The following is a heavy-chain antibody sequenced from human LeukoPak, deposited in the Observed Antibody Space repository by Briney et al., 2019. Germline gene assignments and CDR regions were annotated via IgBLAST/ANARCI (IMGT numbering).Heavy chain of an antibody. D-gene: IGHD2-2*02. Sequence: PGRSLRLSCAASGFTFDDYAMHWVRQAPGKGLEWVSGISWNSGSIGYADSVKGRFTISRDNAKNSLYLQMNSLRAEDTALYYCAKASLYRDAFDIWGQGTMVTVSS. CDR1: GFTFDDYA. J-gene: IGHJ3*02. CDR2: ISWNSGSI. CDR3: AKASLYRDAFDI. V-gene: IGHV3-9*01.